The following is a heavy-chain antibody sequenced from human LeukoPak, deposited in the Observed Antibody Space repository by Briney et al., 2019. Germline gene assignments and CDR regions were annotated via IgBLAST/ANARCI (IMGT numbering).Heavy chain of an antibody. Sequence: GGSLILSCEASGFTFSSYEMTWVRQAPGKGLEWVSYISGSGSTMYYGDSVKGRFAISRDNAKNSLYLQMNSLRAEDTAVYYCARRVGAWGQGTLVTVSS. CDR1: GFTFSSYE. V-gene: IGHV3-48*03. CDR3: ARRVGA. J-gene: IGHJ5*02. CDR2: ISGSGSTM. D-gene: IGHD1-26*01.